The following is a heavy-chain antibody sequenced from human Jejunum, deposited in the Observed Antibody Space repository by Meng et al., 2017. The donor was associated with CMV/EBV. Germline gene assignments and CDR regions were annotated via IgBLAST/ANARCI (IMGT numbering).Heavy chain of an antibody. Sequence: KASGYTFTDYYMHWVRQAPGQGLEWVGTINPTGGSTTYAQKFQGRVAMTRDTFTGTVYLDLSSLRSEDTAVYYCARVGHSNSESFDFWGQGTLVTVSS. CDR3: ARVGHSNSESFDF. V-gene: IGHV1-46*01. J-gene: IGHJ4*02. CDR2: INPTGGST. D-gene: IGHD4-11*01. CDR1: GYTFTDYY.